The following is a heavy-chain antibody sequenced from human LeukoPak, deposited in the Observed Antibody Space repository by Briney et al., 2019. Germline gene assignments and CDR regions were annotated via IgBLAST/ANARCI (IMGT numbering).Heavy chain of an antibody. V-gene: IGHV1-18*01. D-gene: IGHD2-15*01. J-gene: IGHJ4*02. Sequence: SVTVSLQSSVYTFTNYGISWLRQARGQGRAGMGWISAYNGNTNYAQKIQGRVTMTTDTYTSTAYMELRSLRSDDTAVYYCARDASWYCDYWGQGTLVTVSS. CDR3: ARDASWYCDY. CDR2: ISAYNGNT. CDR1: VYTFTNYG.